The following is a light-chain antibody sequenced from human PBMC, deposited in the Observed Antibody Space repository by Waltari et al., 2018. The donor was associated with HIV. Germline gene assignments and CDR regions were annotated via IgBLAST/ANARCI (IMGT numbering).Light chain of an antibody. CDR2: DVS. V-gene: IGLV2-11*01. Sequence: SDLNLPRSVSGSPGQAVTLPCVGTVTYVGGNNYAPSYHQHPGKAPKLMLYDVSKRPSGVPDRFSGSKSGNTASLTISGLQAEDEADYYCCSYAGSYTSVVFGGGTKLTVL. J-gene: IGLJ2*01. CDR1: VTYVGGNNY. CDR3: CSYAGSYTSVV.